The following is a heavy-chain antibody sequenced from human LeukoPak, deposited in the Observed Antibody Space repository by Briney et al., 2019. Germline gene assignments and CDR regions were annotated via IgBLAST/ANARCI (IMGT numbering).Heavy chain of an antibody. CDR2: IRSDGSDK. V-gene: IGHV3-30*02. J-gene: IGHJ4*02. CDR3: AKSQVTGWYDFDY. D-gene: IGHD6-19*01. Sequence: HPGGSLRLSCAASGFTFSSYGMNWVRQAPGKGLEWVASIRSDGSDKKYADSVKGQFTISRDNSKSTLNLQMNSLRPEDTAVYYCAKSQVTGWYDFDYWGQGTLVTVSS. CDR1: GFTFSSYG.